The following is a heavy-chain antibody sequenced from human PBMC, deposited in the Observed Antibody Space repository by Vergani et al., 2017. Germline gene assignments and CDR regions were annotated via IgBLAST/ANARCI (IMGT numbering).Heavy chain of an antibody. CDR3: AREDYGDYVMLDY. J-gene: IGHJ4*02. Sequence: QVQLVQSGAEVKKPGASVKVSCKASGYPFTSYYMHWVRQAPGQGLEWMGIINPSGGSTSYAQKFQGRVTMTRDTSKNQFSLKLSSVTAADTAVYYCAREDYGDYVMLDYWGQGTLVTVSS. D-gene: IGHD4-17*01. CDR1: GYPFTSYY. V-gene: IGHV1-46*01. CDR2: INPSGGST.